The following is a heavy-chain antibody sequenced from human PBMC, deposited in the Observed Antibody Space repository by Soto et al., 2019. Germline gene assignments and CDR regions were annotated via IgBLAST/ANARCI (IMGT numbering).Heavy chain of an antibody. J-gene: IGHJ6*02. V-gene: IGHV3-72*01. CDR1: GFTFGDHY. CDR3: ARDRFRILTGYYNYYYYGMDV. CDR2: TRNRVNRYTT. D-gene: IGHD3-9*01. Sequence: HPGGSLRLSCAASGFTFGDHYMDWVRQAPGEGLEWVARTRNRVNRYTTEYAASVKGRFTISRDDSQNSLFLQMNSLKTEDTAVYYCARDRFRILTGYYNYYYYGMDVWGQGTTVTVSS.